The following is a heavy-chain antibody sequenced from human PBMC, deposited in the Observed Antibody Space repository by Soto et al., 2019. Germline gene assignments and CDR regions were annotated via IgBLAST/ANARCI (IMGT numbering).Heavy chain of an antibody. CDR1: GASITSRDYY. CDR3: ASFGVASMDWFDP. Sequence: QVQLQESGPGLVESAQTLSLTCTVSGASITSRDYYWNWIRQPPGKGLEWIGSTYYSGNTSSRPALRRRLSISTDTAKGQSSLKLYFVTAADTAVYYCASFGVASMDWFDPWGRGALVAVCS. V-gene: IGHV4-30-4*01. D-gene: IGHD3-3*01. CDR2: TYYSGNT. J-gene: IGHJ5*02.